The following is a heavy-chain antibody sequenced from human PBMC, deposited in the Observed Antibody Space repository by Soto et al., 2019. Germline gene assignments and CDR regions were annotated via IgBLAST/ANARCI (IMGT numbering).Heavy chain of an antibody. CDR3: ARVGGNWNDDYFDY. J-gene: IGHJ4*02. CDR2: IIPIIGDT. CDR1: GGTFSSYT. V-gene: IGHV1-8*02. Sequence: ASVKVSCKASGGTFSSYTISWVRQAPGQGLEWLGWIIPIIGDTDYAQKFQGRVTMTRDTSMRTAYMELSSLRSEDTAVYYCARVGGNWNDDYFDYWGQGTLVTVSS. D-gene: IGHD1-1*01.